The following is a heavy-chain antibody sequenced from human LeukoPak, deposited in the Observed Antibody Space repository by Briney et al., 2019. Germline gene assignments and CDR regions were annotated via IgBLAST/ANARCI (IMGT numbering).Heavy chain of an antibody. V-gene: IGHV3-30-3*01. CDR2: ISYDGSNK. CDR1: GFTFSSYA. D-gene: IGHD6-19*01. Sequence: GGSLRLSCAAPGFTFSSYAMHWVRQAPGKGLEWVAVISYDGSNKYYADSVKGRFTISRDNSKNTLYLQMNSLRAEDTAVYYCARDPIAVAGNYYFDYWGQGTLVTVSS. CDR3: ARDPIAVAGNYYFDY. J-gene: IGHJ4*02.